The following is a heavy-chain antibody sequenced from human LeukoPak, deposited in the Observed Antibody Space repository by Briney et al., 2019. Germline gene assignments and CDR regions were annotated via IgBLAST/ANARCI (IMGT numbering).Heavy chain of an antibody. Sequence: PGGSVRLSCAASGSTFTFYWMSWVRQAPGKGLEWVANIKQDGSDKYYVGSVKGRFTISRDNSKNSLYLQMNSLRAEDTAFYFCARHSNKYDYDSSGHYRSFDYWGQGTLVSVSS. J-gene: IGHJ4*02. D-gene: IGHD3-22*01. CDR1: GSTFTFYW. CDR3: ARHSNKYDYDSSGHYRSFDY. V-gene: IGHV3-7*01. CDR2: IKQDGSDK.